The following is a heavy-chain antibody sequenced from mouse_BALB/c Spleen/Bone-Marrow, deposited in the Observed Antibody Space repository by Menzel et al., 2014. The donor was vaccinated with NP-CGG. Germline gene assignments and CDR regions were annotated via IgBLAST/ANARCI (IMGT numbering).Heavy chain of an antibody. V-gene: IGHV1-80*01. D-gene: IGHD2-4*01. CDR1: GYAFSNYG. Sequence: VKLMESGAELMRPGSSVNISCKASGYAFSNYGMNWVKQRPGQGLEWIGQIYPGDGDTNYNGKFKGRVTLTADKSSSTAYMQLSSLTSEDSAVYFCASVYDYGRGYAMDYWGQGTSVTVSS. CDR3: ASVYDYGRGYAMDY. CDR2: IYPGDGDT. J-gene: IGHJ4*01.